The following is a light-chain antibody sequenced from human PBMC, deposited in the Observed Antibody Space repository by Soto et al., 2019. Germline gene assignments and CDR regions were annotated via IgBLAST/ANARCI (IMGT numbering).Light chain of an antibody. V-gene: IGKV1-5*01. CDR2: DAS. Sequence: DIKMTQSPSTLSATVGDRVTITCRASQSISSWLAWYQQKPGKAPKLLIYDASSLESGVPSRFSGSGSGTEFTLTISSLQPDDFATYYCQQYNSYSWTFCQRTKVDIK. J-gene: IGKJ1*01. CDR3: QQYNSYSWT. CDR1: QSISSW.